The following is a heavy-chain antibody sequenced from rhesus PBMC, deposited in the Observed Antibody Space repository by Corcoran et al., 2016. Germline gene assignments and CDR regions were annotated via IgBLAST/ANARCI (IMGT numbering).Heavy chain of an antibody. Sequence: QLQLQESGPGLVKPSETLSLTCAVPGYSLTTGYGRRWLRQTPGKGGGWIGYIGGSSGSTNYNPSLKGRVTISKDTSKNQFSLKLSSVTAADTAVYYCARGGISSYDVWGAGVLVTVSS. V-gene: IGHV4-127*01. D-gene: IGHD4-29*01. J-gene: IGHJ5-1*01. CDR2: IGGSSGST. CDR1: GYSLTTGYG. CDR3: ARGGISSYDV.